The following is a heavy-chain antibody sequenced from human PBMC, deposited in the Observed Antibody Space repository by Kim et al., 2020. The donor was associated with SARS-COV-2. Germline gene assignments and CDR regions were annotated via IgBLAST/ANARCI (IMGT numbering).Heavy chain of an antibody. V-gene: IGHV3-23*01. D-gene: IGHD3-10*01. J-gene: IGHJ6*02. Sequence: GGSLRLSCAASGFTFSSYAMSWVRQAPGKGLEWVSAISGSGGSTYYADSVKGRFTISRDNSKNTLYLQMNSLRAEDTAVYYCAKDGQGDRGVIITEYYGMDVWGQGTTVTVSS. CDR3: AKDGQGDRGVIITEYYGMDV. CDR1: GFTFSSYA. CDR2: ISGSGGST.